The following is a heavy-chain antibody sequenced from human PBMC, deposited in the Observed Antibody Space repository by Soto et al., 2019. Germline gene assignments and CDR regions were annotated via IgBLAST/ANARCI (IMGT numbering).Heavy chain of an antibody. CDR3: ARLTNRIAAAEVYYYGMDV. D-gene: IGHD6-13*01. V-gene: IGHV5-10-1*01. CDR1: GYSFTSYW. J-gene: IGHJ6*02. Sequence: GESRKISCKGSGYSFTSYWISWVRQMPGKGLEWMGRIDPSDSYTNYSPSLQGHVTISADKSISTAYLQWSSLKASDTAMYYCARLTNRIAAAEVYYYGMDVWGQGTTVTVSS. CDR2: IDPSDSYT.